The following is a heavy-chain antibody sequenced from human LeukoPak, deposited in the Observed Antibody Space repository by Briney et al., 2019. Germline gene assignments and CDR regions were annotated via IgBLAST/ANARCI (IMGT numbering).Heavy chain of an antibody. CDR3: ARQSRRYCSSTSCYAFDY. D-gene: IGHD2-2*01. Sequence: PSETLSLTCAVYSGSFSGYYWSWIRQPPGKGLEWIGEINHSGSTNYNPSLKSRVTISVDTSKNQFSLKLSSVTAADTAVYYCARQSRRYCSSTSCYAFDYWGQGTLVTVSS. J-gene: IGHJ4*02. CDR1: SGSFSGYY. CDR2: INHSGST. V-gene: IGHV4-34*01.